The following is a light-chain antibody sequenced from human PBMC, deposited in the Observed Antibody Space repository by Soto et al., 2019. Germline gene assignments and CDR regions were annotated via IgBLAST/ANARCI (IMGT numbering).Light chain of an antibody. J-gene: IGKJ3*01. V-gene: IGKV3-20*01. CDR2: GAS. CDR1: QSVSSSY. Sequence: EIVLMQSPGTLSLSPGERATLSCRASQSVSSSYLAWYQHKPGQAPRLLIYGASSRATGIPDRFSGSGSGTDFTLTISRLEPEDFAVYYCQQYDSSLFTFGPGTKVDIK. CDR3: QQYDSSLFT.